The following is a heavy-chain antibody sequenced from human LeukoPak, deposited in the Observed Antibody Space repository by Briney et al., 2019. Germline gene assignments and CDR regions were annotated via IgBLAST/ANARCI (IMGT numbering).Heavy chain of an antibody. CDR1: GFTFSGYD. Sequence: GGSLRLSCAASGFTFSGYDMNWVRQAPGKGLECVSSISGSGGNIYYADSVKGRFTISRDNSKNTLYLQMNSLRAEDTAVYYCGKSDLNRFDYWGQGTLVTVSS. CDR3: GKSDLNRFDY. J-gene: IGHJ4*02. V-gene: IGHV3-23*01. D-gene: IGHD1-14*01. CDR2: ISGSGGNI.